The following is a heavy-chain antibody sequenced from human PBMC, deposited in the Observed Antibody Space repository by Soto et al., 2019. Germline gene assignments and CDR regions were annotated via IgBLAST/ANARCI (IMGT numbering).Heavy chain of an antibody. Sequence: GGSLRLSCVASGFTFGSFAMSWVRQAPGKGLEWVSTVTSSGTSIYYADSVKGRFTISRDNSKNTLYLQMNSLRAEDTAVYFCAKRPDYSSTWYFFDFWGQGTLVTVSS. CDR1: GFTFGSFA. J-gene: IGHJ4*02. CDR3: AKRPDYSSTWYFFDF. V-gene: IGHV3-23*01. D-gene: IGHD6-13*01. CDR2: VTSSGTSI.